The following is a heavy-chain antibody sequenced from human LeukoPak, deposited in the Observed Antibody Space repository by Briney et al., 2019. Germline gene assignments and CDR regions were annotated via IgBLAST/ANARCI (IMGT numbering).Heavy chain of an antibody. CDR2: IKEDGSEK. Sequence: GGSLRLSCVASGFTFSSYAMSWVRQAPGKGLEWVANIKEDGSEKYYVDSVKGRFTISRDNAKNSLYLQMNSLRAEDTAVYYCQRDFYGYWGQGILVTVSS. J-gene: IGHJ4*02. CDR3: QRDFYGY. D-gene: IGHD2/OR15-2a*01. V-gene: IGHV3-7*04. CDR1: GFTFSSYA.